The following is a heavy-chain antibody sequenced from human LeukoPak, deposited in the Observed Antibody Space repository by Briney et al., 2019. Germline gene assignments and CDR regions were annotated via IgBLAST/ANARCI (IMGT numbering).Heavy chain of an antibody. CDR3: ARDLTVVIDY. CDR1: GLTFSSYA. Sequence: GGSLRLSCAASGLTFSSYAMHWVRQAPGKGLEWVAVISYDGSNKYYADSVKGRFTISRDNSKNTLYLQMNSLRAEDTAVYYCARDLTVVIDYWGQGTLVTVSS. J-gene: IGHJ4*02. CDR2: ISYDGSNK. V-gene: IGHV3-30*04. D-gene: IGHD4-23*01.